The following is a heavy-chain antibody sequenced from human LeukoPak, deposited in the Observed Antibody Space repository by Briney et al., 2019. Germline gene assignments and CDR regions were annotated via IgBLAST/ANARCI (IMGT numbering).Heavy chain of an antibody. Sequence: ASVKVSCKASGYTFTGYYMHWVRQAPGQGLEWMGWINPNSGGTNYAQKFQGRVTMTRDTSISTAYMELSRLRSDDTAVYYCAGGLSKGRPEDWFDPWGQGTLVTVSS. J-gene: IGHJ5*02. D-gene: IGHD5/OR15-5a*01. V-gene: IGHV1-2*02. CDR2: INPNSGGT. CDR3: AGGLSKGRPEDWFDP. CDR1: GYTFTGYY.